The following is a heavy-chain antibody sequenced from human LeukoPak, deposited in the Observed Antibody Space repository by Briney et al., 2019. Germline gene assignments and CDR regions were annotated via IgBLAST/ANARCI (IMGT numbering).Heavy chain of an antibody. CDR3: AKGYDYSNIFDF. CDR1: GFTFSSYA. J-gene: IGHJ4*02. CDR2: LSGSGGST. V-gene: IGHV3-23*01. D-gene: IGHD4-11*01. Sequence: GGSLILSCAASGFTFSSYAMSWVRQAPGKGLEWVSALSGSGGSTYYTDSVKGRFTISSDNSKNTLYLQMNGLRAEDTALYYCAKGYDYSNIFDFWGQGTLVTVSS.